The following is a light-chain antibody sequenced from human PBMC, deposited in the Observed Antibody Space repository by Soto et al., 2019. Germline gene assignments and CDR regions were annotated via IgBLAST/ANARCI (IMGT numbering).Light chain of an antibody. CDR2: GIS. CDR1: QSVNSN. Sequence: IVMTQSPATLSVSPGERATLSCRASQSVNSNYLAWYQQKTGQAPRLLIYGISKRATDIPDRFSGSGSGTGFTLTISSLQPEDFATYYCQQHGQWPITFGQGTRLEI. V-gene: IGKV3D-15*01. J-gene: IGKJ5*01. CDR3: QQHGQWPIT.